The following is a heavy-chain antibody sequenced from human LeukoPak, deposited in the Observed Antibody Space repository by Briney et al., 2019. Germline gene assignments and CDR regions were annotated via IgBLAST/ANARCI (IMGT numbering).Heavy chain of an antibody. Sequence: ASVKVSCKASGYTFTSYGISWVRQAPGQGLEWMGGIIPIFGTANYAQKFQGRVTITADESTSTAYMELSSLRSEDTAVYYCAREGGWELADYWGQGTLVTVSS. CDR1: GYTFTSYG. J-gene: IGHJ4*02. V-gene: IGHV1-69*13. D-gene: IGHD1-26*01. CDR2: IIPIFGTA. CDR3: AREGGWELADY.